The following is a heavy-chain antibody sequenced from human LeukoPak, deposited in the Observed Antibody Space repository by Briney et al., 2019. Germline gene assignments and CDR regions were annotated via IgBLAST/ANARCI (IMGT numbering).Heavy chain of an antibody. Sequence: KPSETLSLTCAVYGGSFSGYYWSWIRQPPGKGLEWIGEINHSGSTNYNPSLKSRVTISVDTSKNQFSLKLSSVTAAATAVYYCARHGKQLWLRVLWFDPGGQGTLVTVPS. CDR3: ARHGKQLWLRVLWFDP. CDR1: GGSFSGYY. J-gene: IGHJ5*02. V-gene: IGHV4-34*01. CDR2: INHSGST. D-gene: IGHD5-18*01.